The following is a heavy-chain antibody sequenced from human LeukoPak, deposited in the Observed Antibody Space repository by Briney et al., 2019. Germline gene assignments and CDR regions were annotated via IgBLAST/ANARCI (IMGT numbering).Heavy chain of an antibody. D-gene: IGHD4-11*01. Sequence: SETLSLTCAVYGGSFSGYYWSWIRQPPGKGLEWVGEIHPSGSTYFNPSLESRVTMSLDTSKNQFSLRVTSVTAADTAMYYCARGNDSKKSGYWGQGTLVTVSS. CDR3: ARGNDSKKSGY. CDR2: IHPSGST. J-gene: IGHJ4*02. CDR1: GGSFSGYY. V-gene: IGHV4-34*01.